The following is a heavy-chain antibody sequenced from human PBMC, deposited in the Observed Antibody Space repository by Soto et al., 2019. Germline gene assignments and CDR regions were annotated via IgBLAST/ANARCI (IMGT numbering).Heavy chain of an antibody. V-gene: IGHV3-23*01. J-gene: IGHJ5*02. D-gene: IGHD3-10*01. CDR3: AKDLIWVGELLFDP. CDR2: ISGSASTT. CDR1: GFTFSSYG. Sequence: GGSLRLSCAASGFTFSSYGMHWVRQAPGKGLEWVSAISGSASTTYYADSVRGRFTVSRDNSKNMLYLQMNSLRAEDTALYYCAKDLIWVGELLFDPWGQGTLVTVSS.